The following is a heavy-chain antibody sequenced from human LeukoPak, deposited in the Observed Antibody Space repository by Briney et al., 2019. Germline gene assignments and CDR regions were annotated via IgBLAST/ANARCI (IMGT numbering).Heavy chain of an antibody. V-gene: IGHV3-53*01. CDR3: ARDRVVGATTYGALDI. CDR1: GFTVSSNY. D-gene: IGHD1-26*01. CDR2: IYSGGST. Sequence: PGGSLRLSCAASGFTVSSNYMSWVRQAPGKGLEWVSVIYSGGSTYYADSVKGRFTISRDNSKNTLYLQMNSLRAEDTAVYYCARDRVVGATTYGALDIWGQGTMVTVSS. J-gene: IGHJ3*02.